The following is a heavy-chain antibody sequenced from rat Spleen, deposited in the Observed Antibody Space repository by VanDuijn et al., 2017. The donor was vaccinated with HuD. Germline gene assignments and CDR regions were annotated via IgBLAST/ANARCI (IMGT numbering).Heavy chain of an antibody. Sequence: EVQLVESGGDLVQPGRSLKLTCAASGFTFSHYGMAWVRQAPTMGLEWVATLSYDGHTTYYRDSVKGRFTISRDIAKSTLYLQMDSLGSEDTATYYCARRHYGYTDYFDYWGQGVMVTVSS. CDR2: LSYDGHTT. CDR3: ARRHYGYTDYFDY. CDR1: GFTFSHYG. D-gene: IGHD1-11*01. J-gene: IGHJ2*01. V-gene: IGHV5-29*01.